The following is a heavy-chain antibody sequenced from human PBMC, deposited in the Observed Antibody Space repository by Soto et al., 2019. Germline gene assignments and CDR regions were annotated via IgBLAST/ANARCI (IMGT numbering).Heavy chain of an antibody. V-gene: IGHV1-8*01. CDR1: GYTFTSYD. Sequence: ASVKVSCKASGYTFTSYDINWVRQATGQGLEWMGWMNPNSGNTGYAQKFQGRFTMTRNTSISTAYMELSSLRSEDTAVYYCASYSSSWYRYYYYYYGMDVWGQGTTVTVSS. CDR3: ASYSSSWYRYYYYYYGMDV. J-gene: IGHJ6*02. D-gene: IGHD6-13*01. CDR2: MNPNSGNT.